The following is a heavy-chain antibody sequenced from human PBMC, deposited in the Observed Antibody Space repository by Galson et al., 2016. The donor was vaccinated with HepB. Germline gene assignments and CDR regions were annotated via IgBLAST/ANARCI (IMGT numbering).Heavy chain of an antibody. V-gene: IGHV4-59*01. J-gene: IGHJ6*01. CDR3: ARSTSQSYFYYYGMDV. Sequence: SETLSLTCAVSGASISSYYWSWIRQPPGKGLEWIGFVSYSESPNYNPSLKSRVTISVDTSKNQFSLRLRSVTAADTAVYYCARSTSQSYFYYYGMDVWGQGTTVTVSS. CDR2: VSYSESP. D-gene: IGHD2-2*01. CDR1: GASISSYY.